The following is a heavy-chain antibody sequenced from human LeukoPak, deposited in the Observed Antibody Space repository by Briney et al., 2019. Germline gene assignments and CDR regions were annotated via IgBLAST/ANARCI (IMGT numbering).Heavy chain of an antibody. J-gene: IGHJ4*02. Sequence: ASVKVSCKASGYTFTSYAMHWVRQAPGQRLEWMGWINAGNGNTKYSQKFQGRVTITRDTSASTAYMELSSLRSEDTAVYYCARHLESPFFGESRFDYWGQGTLVTVSS. CDR1: GYTFTSYA. D-gene: IGHD3-10*01. CDR3: ARHLESPFFGESRFDY. CDR2: INAGNGNT. V-gene: IGHV1-3*01.